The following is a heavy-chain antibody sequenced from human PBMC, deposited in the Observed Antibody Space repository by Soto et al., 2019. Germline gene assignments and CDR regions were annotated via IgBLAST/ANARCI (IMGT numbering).Heavy chain of an antibody. CDR3: ASLRYSSSWYNY. CDR1: GGTFSSYT. D-gene: IGHD6-13*01. Sequence: QVQLVQSGAEVKKPWSSVKVSCKASGGTFSSYTISWVRQAPGQGLEWMGRIIPILGIANYAQKFQGRVTITADKSTSTAYMELSSLRSEDTAVYYCASLRYSSSWYNYWGQGTLVTVSS. V-gene: IGHV1-69*02. J-gene: IGHJ4*02. CDR2: IIPILGIA.